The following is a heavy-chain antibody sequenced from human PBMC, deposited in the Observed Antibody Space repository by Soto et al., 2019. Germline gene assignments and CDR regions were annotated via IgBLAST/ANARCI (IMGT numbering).Heavy chain of an antibody. CDR2: IYYGGST. CDR1: GGSISNYY. CDR3: ARVGGD. V-gene: IGHV4-59*01. D-gene: IGHD1-26*01. Sequence: QVLLQESGPGLVKPSETLSLTCSVSGGSISNYYWAWIRQPPGKGLEWIGYIYYGGSTYNNPSLKGRVAISVDKSKNQFSLKVSSMTVADTAFYYCARVGGDWGQGTLVTVS. J-gene: IGHJ4*02.